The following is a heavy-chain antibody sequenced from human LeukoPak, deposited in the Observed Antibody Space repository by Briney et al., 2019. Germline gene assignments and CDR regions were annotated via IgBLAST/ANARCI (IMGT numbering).Heavy chain of an antibody. D-gene: IGHD2-15*01. Sequence: SVKVSCKASGGTFSSYAISWVRQAPGQGLEWMGGIIPIFGTANYAQKFQGRVTITTDESTSTAYMELSSLRSEDTAVYYCARAWDIVVVVAAPDEDYYYYYMDVGGKGTTVTVSS. CDR2: IIPIFGTA. J-gene: IGHJ6*03. CDR1: GGTFSSYA. V-gene: IGHV1-69*05. CDR3: ARAWDIVVVVAAPDEDYYYYYMDV.